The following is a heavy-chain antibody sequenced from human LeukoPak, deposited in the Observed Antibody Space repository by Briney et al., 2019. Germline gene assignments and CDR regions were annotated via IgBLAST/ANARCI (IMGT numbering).Heavy chain of an antibody. D-gene: IGHD2-2*01. V-gene: IGHV3-30*18. CDR1: GFTFSSYS. CDR2: ISYDGSQK. CDR3: AKSLDQIVVAPAAQNFDY. J-gene: IGHJ4*02. Sequence: GGSLRLSCAASGFTFSSYSMNWVRQAPGKGLEWVAVISYDGSQKFYEDSVKGRFTISRDNSKNTLYLQMNSLRAEDTAMYYCAKSLDQIVVAPAAQNFDYWGQGTLVTVSS.